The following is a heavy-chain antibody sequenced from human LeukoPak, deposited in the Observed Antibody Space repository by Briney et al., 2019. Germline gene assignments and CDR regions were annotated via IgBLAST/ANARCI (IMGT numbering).Heavy chain of an antibody. CDR2: IIPIFGIT. V-gene: IGHV1-69*04. Sequence: GSSVKVSCKASGGTFSSYAISWVRQAPGQGLGWMGMIIPIFGITNCAQKFQGRVTITADKSTSTAYMELSSMRSDDTAVYYCETYYYDSSGFSPTFFDYWGQGTLVTVSS. CDR3: ETYYYDSSGFSPTFFDY. J-gene: IGHJ4*02. CDR1: GGTFSSYA. D-gene: IGHD3-22*01.